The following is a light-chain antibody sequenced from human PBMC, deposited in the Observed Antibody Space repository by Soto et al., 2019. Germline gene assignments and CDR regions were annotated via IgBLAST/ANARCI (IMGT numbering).Light chain of an antibody. CDR2: DAS. CDR3: QQYNSFWT. CDR1: QSISTW. V-gene: IGKV1-5*01. J-gene: IGKJ1*01. Sequence: DIPMTQSPSTLSASVGDRVTITCRARQSISTWLAWYQQKPGQAPKVLIYDASTLQRGVPSRFSGSGSGTEFTLTISDLQPDDLATYYCQQYNSFWTFGQGTKVEI.